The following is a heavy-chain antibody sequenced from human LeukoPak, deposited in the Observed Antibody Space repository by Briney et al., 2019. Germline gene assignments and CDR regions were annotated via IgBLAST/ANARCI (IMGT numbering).Heavy chain of an antibody. Sequence: SETLSLTCTVSGGSISSYYWSWIRQPTGKGLEWIGRIYSSGSTDYNPSLKSRVSMSVDTSKNQFSLRLSSVTAADTAVYFCAGEATPPLPAAMLSGFDPWGQGTLVTVSS. CDR1: GGSISSYY. CDR2: IYSSGST. CDR3: AGEATPPLPAAMLSGFDP. V-gene: IGHV4-4*07. D-gene: IGHD2-2*01. J-gene: IGHJ5*02.